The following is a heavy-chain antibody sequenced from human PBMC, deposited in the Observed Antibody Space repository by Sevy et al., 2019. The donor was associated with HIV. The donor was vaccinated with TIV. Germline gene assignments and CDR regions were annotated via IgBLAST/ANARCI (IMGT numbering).Heavy chain of an antibody. Sequence: GSLRLSCAASGFTFSNYWMTWVRQAPGKGLEWVANIKPDGSQKYYVDSLKGRFTISRDNAKNSLYLQMGSLTDEDTAVYYCARDRRVEYGGSDYWGQRALVTVSS. CDR2: IKPDGSQK. V-gene: IGHV3-7*03. J-gene: IGHJ4*02. CDR1: GFTFSNYW. CDR3: ARDRRVEYGGSDY. D-gene: IGHD3-10*01.